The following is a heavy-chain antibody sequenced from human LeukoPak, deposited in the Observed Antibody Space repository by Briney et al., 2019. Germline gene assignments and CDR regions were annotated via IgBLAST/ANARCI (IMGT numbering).Heavy chain of an antibody. V-gene: IGHV3-23*01. CDR1: GFTFSDYY. CDR2: ISDSDDST. J-gene: IGHJ4*02. Sequence: GGSLRLSCAASGFTFSDYYMSWIRQAPGKGLEWVSVISDSDDSTYYADSVNGRFTISRDNSKNTVFLQMNSLRAEDTAVYYCARGGGYSYGYGDYFDYWGQGTLVTVSS. CDR3: ARGGGYSYGYGDYFDY. D-gene: IGHD5-18*01.